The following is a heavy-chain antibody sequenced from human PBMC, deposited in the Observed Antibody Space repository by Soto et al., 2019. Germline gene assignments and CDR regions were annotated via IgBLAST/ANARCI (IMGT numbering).Heavy chain of an antibody. CDR2: INAGNGNT. J-gene: IGHJ4*02. Sequence: SVKVSCKASGYTFTSYAIHWVRLAPGQRLEWMGWINAGNGNTKYSQKFQGRVTITRDTSASTAYMELSSLRSEDTAVYYCAFYYYDSSGYYPPWRWGQGTLVTVSS. CDR3: AFYYYDSSGYYPPWR. V-gene: IGHV1-3*01. CDR1: GYTFTSYA. D-gene: IGHD3-22*01.